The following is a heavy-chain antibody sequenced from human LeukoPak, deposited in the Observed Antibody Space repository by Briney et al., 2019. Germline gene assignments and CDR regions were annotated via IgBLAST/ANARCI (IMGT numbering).Heavy chain of an antibody. V-gene: IGHV3-23*01. Sequence: GGSLRLSCAASGFTFSSYWMTWVRQAPGRGLEWVSAISGSGGSTYYADSVKGRFTISRDNSKNTLYLQMNSLRAEDTAVYYCAKGESIVGATRGFDYWGQGTLVTVSS. CDR2: ISGSGGST. CDR3: AKGESIVGATRGFDY. J-gene: IGHJ4*02. CDR1: GFTFSSYW. D-gene: IGHD1-26*01.